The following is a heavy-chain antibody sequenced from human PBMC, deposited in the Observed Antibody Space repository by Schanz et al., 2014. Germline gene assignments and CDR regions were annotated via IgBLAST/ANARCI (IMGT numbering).Heavy chain of an antibody. V-gene: IGHV4-4*02. D-gene: IGHD6-19*01. CDR3: ARGHHPHGITVAARGFDP. CDR1: GGSISSSDW. J-gene: IGHJ5*02. Sequence: QVQLQESGPGLLKPSETLSLTCAVSGGSISSSDWWSWVRQPPGKGLEWIGEFYHSGSTNYNPSLKSRVTISVDKPKKQFSLKVTSMTAADTAVYYCARGHHPHGITVAARGFDPWGQGTLVTVSS. CDR2: FYHSGST.